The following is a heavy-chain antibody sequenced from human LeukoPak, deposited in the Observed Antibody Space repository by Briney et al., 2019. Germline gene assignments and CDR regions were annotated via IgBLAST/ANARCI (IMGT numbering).Heavy chain of an antibody. CDR1: GYSFTSYW. CDR3: ARLLAAAGQGNWFDP. Sequence: GESLKISCKGSGYSFTSYWIGWVRQMPGKGLEWMGIIYPGDSDTRYSPSFQGQVTISADKSMSTAYLQWSSLKASDTAMYYCARLLAAAGQGNWFDPWGQGTLVTVSS. CDR2: IYPGDSDT. V-gene: IGHV5-51*01. J-gene: IGHJ5*02. D-gene: IGHD6-13*01.